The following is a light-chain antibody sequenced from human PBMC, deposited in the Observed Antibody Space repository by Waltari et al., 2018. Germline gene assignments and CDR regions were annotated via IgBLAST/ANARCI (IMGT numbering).Light chain of an antibody. J-gene: IGKJ1*01. CDR1: QSFSKY. CDR2: AAS. V-gene: IGKV3-20*01. Sequence: VLTQSPGTLPLSPGERATLSFRASQSFSKYLDWYQQRPGQAPGLLIYAASTRATGIPDRFSGSVYDTDFSLTISRLDPEDVAVYYCQNHERLPATFGQWTKVEIK. CDR3: QNHERLPAT.